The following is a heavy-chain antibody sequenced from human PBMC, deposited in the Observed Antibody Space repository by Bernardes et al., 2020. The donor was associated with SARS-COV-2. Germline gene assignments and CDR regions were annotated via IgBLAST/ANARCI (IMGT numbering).Heavy chain of an antibody. CDR3: AAETYTVTTGYYYGMDV. Sequence: SVKVSCKASGFTFTSSAVQWVRQARGQRLEWIGWIVVGSGNTNYAQKFQERVTITRDMSTSTAYMELSSLRSEDTTVYYCAAETYTVTTGYYYGMDVWGQGTTVTVS. J-gene: IGHJ6*02. CDR1: GFTFTSSA. V-gene: IGHV1-58*01. D-gene: IGHD4-4*01. CDR2: IVVGSGNT.